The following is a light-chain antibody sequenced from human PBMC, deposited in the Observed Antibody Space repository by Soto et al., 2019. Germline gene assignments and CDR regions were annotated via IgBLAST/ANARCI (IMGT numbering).Light chain of an antibody. CDR2: KAS. CDR3: QQYNSYGT. V-gene: IGKV1-5*03. CDR1: QSISSW. Sequence: DIQMTQSPSTLSASVGDRVTITCRASQSISSWLAWYQQKPGKAPKLLIYKASSLESGVPSRFSGSGSGTEFTLTISSLQPDDFATYYGQQYNSYGTCGQGTKVEIK. J-gene: IGKJ1*01.